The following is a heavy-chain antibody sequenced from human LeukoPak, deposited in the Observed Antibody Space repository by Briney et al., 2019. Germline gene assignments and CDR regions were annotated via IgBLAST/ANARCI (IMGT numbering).Heavy chain of an antibody. Sequence: GGSLRLPCAASGFTVSSNCENWVRQAPRKGLTWVSVICSGGSTNYAISVKGRFTNSRDNSKHTLYLPMNSLRAEATAVYCCARDSPRTGGGGSHFDYWGQGTLVTVSS. V-gene: IGHV3-66*01. J-gene: IGHJ4*02. CDR3: ARDSPRTGGGGSHFDY. D-gene: IGHD1-1*01. CDR2: ICSGGST. CDR1: GFTVSSNC.